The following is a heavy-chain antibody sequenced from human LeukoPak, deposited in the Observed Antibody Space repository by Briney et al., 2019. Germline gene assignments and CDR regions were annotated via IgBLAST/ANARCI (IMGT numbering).Heavy chain of an antibody. CDR2: IWYDGSNK. J-gene: IGHJ6*03. D-gene: IGHD2-2*01. V-gene: IGHV3-33*06. Sequence: GGSLRLSCAASGFTFSSYGMHWVRQAPGKGLEWVAVIWYDGSNKYYADSVKGRFTISRDNSKSTLYLQMNSLRAEDTAVYYCAKEYCSSTSCQHYYYYYKDVWGKGTTVTVSS. CDR3: AKEYCSSTSCQHYYYYYKDV. CDR1: GFTFSSYG.